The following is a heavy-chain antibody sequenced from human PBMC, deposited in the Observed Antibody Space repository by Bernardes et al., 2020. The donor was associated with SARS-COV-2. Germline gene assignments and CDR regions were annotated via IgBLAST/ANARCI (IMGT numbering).Heavy chain of an antibody. CDR3: AKGGYRYGS. CDR1: GFTFSSYW. CDR2: IKEDGSEK. Sequence: GGSLRLSCAASGFTFSSYWMSWVRQAPGKGLEWVANIKEDGSEKNYVDSVKGRFSISRDNAKNSLYLQMNSLRAEDTAVYYCAKGGYRYGSSGQGTLVTVSS. V-gene: IGHV3-7*01. J-gene: IGHJ5*02. D-gene: IGHD5-18*01.